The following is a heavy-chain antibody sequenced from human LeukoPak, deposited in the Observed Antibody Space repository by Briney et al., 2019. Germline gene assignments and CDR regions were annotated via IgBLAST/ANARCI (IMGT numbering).Heavy chain of an antibody. CDR1: GFTFSSYS. J-gene: IGHJ4*02. D-gene: IGHD6-19*01. V-gene: IGHV3-21*01. CDR2: ISSSSSYI. CDR3: ARGGAVAGAFDY. Sequence: PGGSLRLSCAASGFTFSSYSMNWVRQAPGKGLEWFSSISSSSSYIYYADSVKGRFTISRDNAKNSLYLQMNSLRAEDTAVYYCARGGAVAGAFDYWGQGTLVTVSS.